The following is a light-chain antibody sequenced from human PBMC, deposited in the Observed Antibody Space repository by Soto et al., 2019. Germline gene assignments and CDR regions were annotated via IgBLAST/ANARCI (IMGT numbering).Light chain of an antibody. V-gene: IGLV2-8*01. CDR2: EVV. J-gene: IGLJ3*02. CDR3: CSFAGSNSWV. Sequence: QSALTQPPSASGSPGQSVTISCTGTKNDIGVYDFVSWYQHHPGKAPRLIIYEVVQRPSGVPDRFSGSKSGNTASLTVSGLQAADEAAYYCCSFAGSNSWVFGGGTKLTVL. CDR1: KNDIGVYDF.